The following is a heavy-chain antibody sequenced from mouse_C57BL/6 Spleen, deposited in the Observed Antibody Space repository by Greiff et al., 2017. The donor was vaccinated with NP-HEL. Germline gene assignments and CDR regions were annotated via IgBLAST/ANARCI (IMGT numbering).Heavy chain of an antibody. Sequence: VQLQQPGAELVKPGASVKMSCKASGYTFTSYWITWVKQRPGQGLEWIGDIYPGSGSTNYNEKFKSKATLTVDTSSSTAYMQLSSLTSEDSAVYYCAITTVVGDYFDYWGQGTTLTVSS. D-gene: IGHD1-1*01. CDR1: GYTFTSYW. J-gene: IGHJ2*01. CDR2: IYPGSGST. CDR3: AITTVVGDYFDY. V-gene: IGHV1-55*01.